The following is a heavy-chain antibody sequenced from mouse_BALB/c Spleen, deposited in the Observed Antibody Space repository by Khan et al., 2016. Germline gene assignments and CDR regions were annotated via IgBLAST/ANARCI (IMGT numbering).Heavy chain of an antibody. D-gene: IGHD1-1*02. CDR1: GYTFTTFY. J-gene: IGHJ1*01. CDR3: ARGYYGWYFDV. V-gene: IGHV1S56*01. Sequence: VQLQESGPELVKPGASVRISCKASGYTFTTFYIHWLKQRPGQGLEWIGWIYPGNINTKYNENFKDKATLTADKSANTAYMQLSSLTSDDSAVYFCARGYYGWYFDVWGAGTTVTVSS. CDR2: IYPGNINT.